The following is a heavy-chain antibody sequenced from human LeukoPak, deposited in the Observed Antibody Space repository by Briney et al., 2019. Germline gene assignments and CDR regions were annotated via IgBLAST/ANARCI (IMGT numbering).Heavy chain of an antibody. V-gene: IGHV3-11*05. J-gene: IGHJ4*02. D-gene: IGHD3-22*01. CDR2: ISSSSIYT. CDR3: ARGTYYYDSSGYYYPYYFDY. CDR1: GFTFSDYY. Sequence: GGSLRLSCAASGFTFSDYYMSWIRQAPGKGLEWVSYISSSSIYTNYADSVKGRFTISRDNAKNSLYLQMNSLRAEDTAVYYCARGTYYYDSSGYYYPYYFDYWGQGTLVTVSS.